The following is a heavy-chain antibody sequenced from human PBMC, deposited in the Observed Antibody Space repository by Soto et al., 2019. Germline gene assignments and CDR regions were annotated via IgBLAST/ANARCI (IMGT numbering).Heavy chain of an antibody. CDR3: ARTDIVVVVAATQGGVFDL. Sequence: QVQLVQSGAEVKKPGASVKVSCKASGYTFTSYGISWVRQAPGQGLEWMGWISAYNGNTNYAQKLQGRVTMTTDTSTSTAYMELRSLRSDDTAVYYCARTDIVVVVAATQGGVFDLWGRGTLVTVSS. CDR1: GYTFTSYG. J-gene: IGHJ2*01. V-gene: IGHV1-18*01. D-gene: IGHD2-15*01. CDR2: ISAYNGNT.